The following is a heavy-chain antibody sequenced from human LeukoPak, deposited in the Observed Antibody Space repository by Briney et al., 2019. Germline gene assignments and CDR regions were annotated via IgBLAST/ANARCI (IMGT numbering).Heavy chain of an antibody. J-gene: IGHJ4*02. CDR1: GFTFSSYS. CDR3: ARDRLHYGEYEKTLDY. CDR2: NTFTSSTI. D-gene: IGHD4-17*01. V-gene: IGHV3-48*01. Sequence: GGSLRLSCAASGFTFSSYSMTWVRQAPGKGLEWVSYNTFTSSTIHYADSVKGRFTISRDNAKSSLYLQMNSLRADDTAVYYCARDRLHYGEYEKTLDYWGQGTLVTVSS.